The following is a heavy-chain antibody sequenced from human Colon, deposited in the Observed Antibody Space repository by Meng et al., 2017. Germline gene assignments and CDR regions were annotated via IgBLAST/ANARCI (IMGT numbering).Heavy chain of an antibody. Sequence: QRQLQESGPGTVKPVETLSLTCSASGGSIGSNSYHWGWIRQPPRKGLAWVGTIDYSGTTYSNSSLKSRVTISLDTSRNQFSLKLTSVTAADTAVYYCSRRINTAGGWFDSWGQGTLVTVSS. D-gene: IGHD5-18*01. CDR1: GGSIGSNSYH. V-gene: IGHV4-39*01. CDR2: IDYSGTT. J-gene: IGHJ5*01. CDR3: SRRINTAGGWFDS.